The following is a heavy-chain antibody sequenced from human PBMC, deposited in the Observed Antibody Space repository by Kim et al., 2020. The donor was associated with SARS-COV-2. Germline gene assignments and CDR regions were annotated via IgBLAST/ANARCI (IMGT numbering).Heavy chain of an antibody. CDR2: LYYTGST. CDR3: ARYGSSSWTPALNWFDP. V-gene: IGHV4-59*13. CDR1: GGSISSSY. J-gene: IGHJ5*02. D-gene: IGHD6-13*01. Sequence: SETLSLTCSVSGGSISSSYWSWIRQPPGKGLEWIGLLYYTGSTTYNPSRKSRVTISLDTSKRQFSLKLTSVSVADTAVYYCARYGSSSWTPALNWFDPWGQGTLVTVSS.